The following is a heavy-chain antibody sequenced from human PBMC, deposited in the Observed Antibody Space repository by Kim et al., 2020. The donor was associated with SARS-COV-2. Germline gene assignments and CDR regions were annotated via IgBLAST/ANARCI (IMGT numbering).Heavy chain of an antibody. Sequence: SETLSLTCAVYGGSFSGYYWSWIRQPPGKGLEWIGEINHSGSTNYNPSLKSRVTISVDTSKNQFSLKLSSVTAADTAVYYCVKRYSSGWGHYYFDYWGQGTLVTVSS. J-gene: IGHJ4*02. V-gene: IGHV4-34*01. CDR1: GGSFSGYY. D-gene: IGHD6-19*01. CDR3: VKRYSSGWGHYYFDY. CDR2: INHSGST.